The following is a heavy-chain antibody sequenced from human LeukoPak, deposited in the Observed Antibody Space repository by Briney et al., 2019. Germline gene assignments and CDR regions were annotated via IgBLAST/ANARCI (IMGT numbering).Heavy chain of an antibody. Sequence: PGGSLRLSCAASGFTFSSYGMSWVRQAPGKGLEWVSAISGSGGSTYYADSVKGRFTISRDNSKHTVYLQMNSLRAEDTAVYYWAKGRRYIILTGYYVSEVDPWGQGTLVTVSS. CDR3: AKGRRYIILTGYYVSEVDP. CDR2: ISGSGGST. V-gene: IGHV3-23*01. J-gene: IGHJ5*02. CDR1: GFTFSSYG. D-gene: IGHD3-9*01.